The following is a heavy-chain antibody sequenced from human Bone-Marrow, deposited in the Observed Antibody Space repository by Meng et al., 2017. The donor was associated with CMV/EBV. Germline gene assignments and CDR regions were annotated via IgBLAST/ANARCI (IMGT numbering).Heavy chain of an antibody. D-gene: IGHD6-13*01. Sequence: ASVKVSCKASGYTFTGYYMHWVRQAPGQGLEWMGWINPNSGGTNYAQKFQGRVTMTRDTSISTAYMELSRLRSDGTAVYYCARDHRTYSSSWYVYYYYGMDVWGQGTTVTVSS. CDR3: ARDHRTYSSSWYVYYYYGMDV. J-gene: IGHJ6*02. CDR2: INPNSGGT. V-gene: IGHV1-2*02. CDR1: GYTFTGYY.